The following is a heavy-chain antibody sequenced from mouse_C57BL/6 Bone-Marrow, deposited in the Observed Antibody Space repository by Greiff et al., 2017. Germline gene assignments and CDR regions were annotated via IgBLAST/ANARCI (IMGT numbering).Heavy chain of an antibody. CDR3: AICALITTVAFDY. V-gene: IGHV1-36*01. Sequence: EVKLEESGPVLVKPGPSVKISCKASGFTFTDYYMHWVKQSHGKSLEWIGLVYPYNGGTSYNQKFKGKATLTVDTSSSTAYMELNSLTSEDSAVYYCAICALITTVAFDYWGQGTTLTVSS. CDR2: VYPYNGGT. CDR1: GFTFTDYY. D-gene: IGHD1-1*01. J-gene: IGHJ2*01.